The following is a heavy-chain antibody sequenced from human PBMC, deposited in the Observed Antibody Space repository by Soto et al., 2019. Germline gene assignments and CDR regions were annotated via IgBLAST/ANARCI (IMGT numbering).Heavy chain of an antibody. D-gene: IGHD2-21*01. CDR1: GVSISSGGSY. CDR2: SYYIGSS. Sequence: KPSETLSLTCTVSGVSISSGGSYWTWIRQRPGKGLEWIGYSYYIGSSYCNPSLQSRVTISVDTSKNQVSLKLSSVTAADTAVYYCARAGGIVAAINYYGPDVWGHGATVTVSS. V-gene: IGHV4-31*03. J-gene: IGHJ6*02. CDR3: ARAGGIVAAINYYGPDV.